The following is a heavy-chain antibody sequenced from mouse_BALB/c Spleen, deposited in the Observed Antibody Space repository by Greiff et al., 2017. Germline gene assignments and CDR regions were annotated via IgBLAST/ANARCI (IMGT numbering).Heavy chain of an antibody. D-gene: IGHD2-4*01. Sequence: VQLQQSGAELVKPGASVKLSCTASGFNIKDTYMHWVKQRPEQGLEWIGRIDPANGNTKYDPKFQGKATITADTSSNTAYLQLSSLTSEDTAVYYCARTTMKGYYAMDYWGQGTSVTVSS. CDR2: IDPANGNT. V-gene: IGHV14-3*02. CDR1: GFNIKDTY. J-gene: IGHJ4*01. CDR3: ARTTMKGYYAMDY.